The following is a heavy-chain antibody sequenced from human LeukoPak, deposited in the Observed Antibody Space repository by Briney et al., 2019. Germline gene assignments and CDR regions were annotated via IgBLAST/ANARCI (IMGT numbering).Heavy chain of an antibody. CDR2: ISAYNGNT. V-gene: IGHV1-18*01. CDR1: GYTFTSYG. J-gene: IGHJ5*02. Sequence: ASVKVSCKASGYTFTSYGISWVRQAPGQGLEWMGCISAYNGNTNYAQELQGRVTMTTDTSTSIVYMELRSLRSDDTAVYYCARDLGYCSSTSCHRNWFDPWGEGTLVTVSS. CDR3: ARDLGYCSSTSCHRNWFDP. D-gene: IGHD2-2*01.